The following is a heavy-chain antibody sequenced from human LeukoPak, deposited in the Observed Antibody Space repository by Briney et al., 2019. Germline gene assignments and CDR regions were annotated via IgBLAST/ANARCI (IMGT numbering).Heavy chain of an antibody. J-gene: IGHJ4*02. CDR1: TFTFSDYW. D-gene: IGHD3-16*01. CDR3: AGDTPPGGDFYFDY. CDR2: INSDGSGT. Sequence: GGSLRLSCAASTFTFSDYWMHWVRQAPGKGLVWVSRINSDGSGTRYADSVKGRFTISRDNSKNTLYLQMNSLRAEDTAVYYCAGDTPPGGDFYFDYWGQGTLVIVSS. V-gene: IGHV3-74*01.